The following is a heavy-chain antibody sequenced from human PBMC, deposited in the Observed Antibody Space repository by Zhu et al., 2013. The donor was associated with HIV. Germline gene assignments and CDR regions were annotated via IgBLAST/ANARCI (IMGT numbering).Heavy chain of an antibody. CDR2: INPKSGGT. D-gene: IGHD3-22*01. J-gene: IGHJ5*02. CDR3: ARAEGYFYESSGYVGWFAP. V-gene: IGHV1-2*02. Sequence: QVQLVQSGAEVKKPGASVKVSCTASGYTFTDYYMHWVRQAPGQGLEWMGWINPKSGGTHYAQNFQGRVTMTRDTSISTAYMELSRLRSDDTAVYFCARAEGYFYESSGYVGWFAPGAREPWSPSPQ. CDR1: GYTFTDYY.